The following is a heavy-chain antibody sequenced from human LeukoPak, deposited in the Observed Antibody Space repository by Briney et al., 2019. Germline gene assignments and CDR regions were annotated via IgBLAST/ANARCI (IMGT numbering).Heavy chain of an antibody. J-gene: IGHJ4*02. V-gene: IGHV5-51*01. CDR2: IYPGDSDT. CDR3: ARQEDYYDSSGYHYFDY. Sequence: GEALKISCKGSGYSFTSYWIGWVRQMPGKGLGWMGIIYPGDSDTRYSPSFQCQVTISADKSISTAYLQWSSLKASDTAMYYCARQEDYYDSSGYHYFDYWGQGTLVTVSS. D-gene: IGHD3-22*01. CDR1: GYSFTSYW.